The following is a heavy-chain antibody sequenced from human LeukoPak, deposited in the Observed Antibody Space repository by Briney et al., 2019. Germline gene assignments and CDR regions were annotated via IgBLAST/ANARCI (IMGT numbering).Heavy chain of an antibody. Sequence: SETLSLTCAVYGGSFSGYYWSWIRQPPGKGLEWIGEINHSGSTNYNPSLKSRVTISVDTSKNQFSLKLSSVTAADTAVYYCARRGAAGPGAPFDYWGQGTLVTVSS. V-gene: IGHV4-34*01. CDR1: GGSFSGYY. CDR2: INHSGST. CDR3: ARRGAAGPGAPFDY. J-gene: IGHJ4*02. D-gene: IGHD6-13*01.